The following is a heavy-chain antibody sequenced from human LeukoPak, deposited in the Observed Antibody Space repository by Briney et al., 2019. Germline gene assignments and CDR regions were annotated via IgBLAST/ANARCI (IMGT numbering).Heavy chain of an antibody. D-gene: IGHD6-19*01. V-gene: IGHV1-46*01. CDR1: GFTFTTYY. Sequence: ASVKVSCKTSGFTFTTYYMHWLRQAPGQGLEWMGMINPSVGNTHFAQKFQGRVTMTTDTSTSTAYMELRSLRSDDTAVYYCARSSVADSSGWYYFDYWGQGTLVTVSS. CDR2: INPSVGNT. CDR3: ARSSVADSSGWYYFDY. J-gene: IGHJ4*02.